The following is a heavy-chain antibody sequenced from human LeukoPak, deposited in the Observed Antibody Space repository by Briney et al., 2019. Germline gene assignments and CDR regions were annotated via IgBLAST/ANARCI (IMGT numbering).Heavy chain of an antibody. CDR2: IYSSGST. CDR3: ARFAYCGGHCWYYFDY. D-gene: IGHD2-21*02. Sequence: PSQTLSLTCTVSGGSISNGGYYWSWIRQPPGKGLEWIGYIYSSGSTNYNPSLKSRVTISVDTSKNQFSLKLNSVTAADTAVYYCARFAYCGGHCWYYFDYWGQGSLVTVSS. CDR1: GGSISNGGYY. V-gene: IGHV4-61*08. J-gene: IGHJ4*02.